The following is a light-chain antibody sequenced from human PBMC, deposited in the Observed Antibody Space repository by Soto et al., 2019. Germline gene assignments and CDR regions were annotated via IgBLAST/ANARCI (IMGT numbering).Light chain of an antibody. Sequence: DIQMTQSPSSLSASVGDRVTITCRASQSIRTYLNWYQQKPGKAPKLLIYSASSLQSGVPSRFSGSGSGTDFTLTISSLQPEDFATYHCQQAFSTPGTFGQGTKVEIK. CDR2: SAS. CDR1: QSIRTY. J-gene: IGKJ1*01. CDR3: QQAFSTPGT. V-gene: IGKV1-39*01.